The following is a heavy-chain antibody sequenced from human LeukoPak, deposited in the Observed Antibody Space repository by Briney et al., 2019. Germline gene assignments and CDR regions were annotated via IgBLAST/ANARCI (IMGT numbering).Heavy chain of an antibody. V-gene: IGHV3-30*18. CDR1: KFTFSSYG. D-gene: IGHD4-23*01. CDR3: AKATLRTTVIKGVLDY. CDR2: ISYDGSNK. J-gene: IGHJ4*02. Sequence: GGSLRLSCAASKFTFSSYGMHWVRQAPGKGLEWVAVISYDGSNKYYADSVRGRFTISRDNSKNTLYLHMNSLRPDDTAVYYCAKATLRTTVIKGVLDYRGQGTLVTVSS.